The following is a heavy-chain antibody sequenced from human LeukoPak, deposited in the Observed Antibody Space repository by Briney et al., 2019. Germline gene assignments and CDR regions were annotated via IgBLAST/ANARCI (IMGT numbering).Heavy chain of an antibody. CDR1: GFTVSVNY. CDR3: ARALENLAFDI. D-gene: IGHD1-1*01. Sequence: GGSLRLSCAASGFTVSVNYMSWVRQAPGKGLEWVSVLYSGGSTYYADSVKGRFTISRDNSKNTLYLQMNSLRAEDTAVYYCARALENLAFDIWGQGTMVTVSS. V-gene: IGHV3-66*01. CDR2: LYSGGST. J-gene: IGHJ3*02.